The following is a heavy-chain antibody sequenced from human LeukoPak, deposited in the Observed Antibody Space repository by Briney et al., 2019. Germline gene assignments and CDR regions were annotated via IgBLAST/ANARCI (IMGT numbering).Heavy chain of an antibody. D-gene: IGHD6-6*01. CDR2: IIPIFGTA. CDR1: GGTFSSYA. J-gene: IGHJ6*02. Sequence: ASVKVSCKASGGTFSSYAISWVRQAPGQGLEWMGGIIPIFGTANYAQKFQGRVTITADESTSTAYMELSSLRSEDTAVYYCASSSPGYYYGMDVWGQGTTVTVSS. V-gene: IGHV1-69*13. CDR3: ASSSPGYYYGMDV.